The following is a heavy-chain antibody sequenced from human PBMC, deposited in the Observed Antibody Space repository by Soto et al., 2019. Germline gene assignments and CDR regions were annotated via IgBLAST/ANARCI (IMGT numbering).Heavy chain of an antibody. V-gene: IGHV1-46*01. D-gene: IGHD6-19*01. CDR3: ARDQAVAGTRRLGYYYGMDV. J-gene: IGHJ6*02. CDR1: GYTFTSYY. CDR2: INPSGGST. Sequence: ASVKVSCKASGYTFTSYYMHWVRQAPGQGLEWMGIINPSGGSTSYAQKFQGRVTMTRDTSTSTVYMELSSLRSEDTAVYYCARDQAVAGTRRLGYYYGMDVWGQGTTVTVSS.